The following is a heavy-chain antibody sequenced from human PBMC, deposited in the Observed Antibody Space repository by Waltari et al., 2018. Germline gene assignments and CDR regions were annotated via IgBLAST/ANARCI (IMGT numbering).Heavy chain of an antibody. V-gene: IGHV3-53*01. CDR2: IYGGGNT. Sequence: EVQLVESGGSLIQPGGYQRLSCAASGLTVSSNYMSWVRQAPGKGLEWVSVIYGGGNTYYADSVKGRFTISRDNSNNTLYLQMNSLRAEDTAVYYCARGSLAATGTFDSWGQGTLVTVSS. D-gene: IGHD6-13*01. CDR3: ARGSLAATGTFDS. J-gene: IGHJ4*02. CDR1: GLTVSSNY.